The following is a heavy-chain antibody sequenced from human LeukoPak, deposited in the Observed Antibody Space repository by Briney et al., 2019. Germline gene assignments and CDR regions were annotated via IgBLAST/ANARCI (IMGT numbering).Heavy chain of an antibody. V-gene: IGHV4-39*01. CDR2: IYYSGST. Sequence: SETLSLTCTVSGGSTRSSSYSWGGIRHPQGKGLEWFGSIYYSGSTYYNASLKSRGTISVDTSKNQFSLKLNSVTAADTAVYFCARQVVAVAGTGYFDYWGQGTLVTVSS. CDR1: GGSTRSSSYS. D-gene: IGHD6-19*01. J-gene: IGHJ4*02. CDR3: ARQVVAVAGTGYFDY.